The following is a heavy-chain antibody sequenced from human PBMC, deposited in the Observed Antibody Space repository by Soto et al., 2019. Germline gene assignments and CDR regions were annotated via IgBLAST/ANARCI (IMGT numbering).Heavy chain of an antibody. J-gene: IGHJ2*01. CDR3: ARARSGWTYWYFDL. Sequence: EVQLVESGGGLVQPGGSLRLSCEASGFTFSSYDMHWVRQATGKGLEWVSAIGTAGDTYYPGSVKGRFTISRENAKNSLYLQMNSLRAGDTAVYYCARARSGWTYWYFDLWGRGTLVTVSS. CDR1: GFTFSSYD. CDR2: IGTAGDT. D-gene: IGHD6-19*01. V-gene: IGHV3-13*04.